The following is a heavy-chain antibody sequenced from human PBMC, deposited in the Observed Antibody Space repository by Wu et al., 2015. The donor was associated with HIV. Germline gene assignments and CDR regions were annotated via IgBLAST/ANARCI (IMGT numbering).Heavy chain of an antibody. J-gene: IGHJ3*01. CDR1: GYIFSGHY. D-gene: IGHD2-2*01. Sequence: LQSGAEVKKPGASVKVSCKASGYIFSGHYMNWVRQAPGQGLEWVGWINPASGGTRYAEKFQGRVTMTSDTSINTAYMELSSLRSDDTAVYYCARVFVVVPAGFSGEITAFDVWGQGTMVAVSS. CDR3: ARVFVVVPAGFSGEITAFDV. CDR2: INPASGGT. V-gene: IGHV1-2*02.